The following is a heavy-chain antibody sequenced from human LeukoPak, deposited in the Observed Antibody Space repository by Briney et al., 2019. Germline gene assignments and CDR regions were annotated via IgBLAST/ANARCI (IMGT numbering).Heavy chain of an antibody. CDR2: IYSSGST. Sequence: SETLSLTCTVSGGPISNYYWSWIRQPAGKGLESIGRIYSSGSTNYNPSLKSRLTMSLDTSKNQFSLKLTAVTAADTAVYYCARGGSLFDYWGQGTLVTVSS. V-gene: IGHV4-4*07. J-gene: IGHJ4*02. CDR1: GGPISNYY. CDR3: ARGGSLFDY. D-gene: IGHD3-16*01.